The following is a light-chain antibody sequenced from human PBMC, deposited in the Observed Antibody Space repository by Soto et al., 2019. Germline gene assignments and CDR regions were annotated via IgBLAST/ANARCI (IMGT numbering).Light chain of an antibody. J-gene: IGKJ1*01. CDR3: QQYNNWPRT. CDR1: QSVSSN. CDR2: GAS. V-gene: IGKV3-15*01. Sequence: EIVMTQSPGTLSVSPGERATLSCRASQSVSSNLAWYQQKPGQAPSLLIYGASTRATGIPARFSGSGSGTEFALTISSLQSEDFPVYYCQQYNNWPRTFGQGTKVEIK.